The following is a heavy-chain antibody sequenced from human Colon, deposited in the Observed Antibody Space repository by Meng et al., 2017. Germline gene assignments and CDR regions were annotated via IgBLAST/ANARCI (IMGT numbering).Heavy chain of an antibody. CDR2: IYSCGST. D-gene: IGHD3-22*01. V-gene: IGHV3-53*01. Sequence: GESLKISCAASGFTVSSNYMSWVRQAPGKGLEWVSVIYSCGSTYYADSVKGRFTISRDDSKNTLYLQMNSLKIEDTGVYFCTSDRRFYYESSGSGHWGQGTLVTVSS. CDR3: TSDRRFYYESSGSGH. CDR1: GFTVSSNY. J-gene: IGHJ4*02.